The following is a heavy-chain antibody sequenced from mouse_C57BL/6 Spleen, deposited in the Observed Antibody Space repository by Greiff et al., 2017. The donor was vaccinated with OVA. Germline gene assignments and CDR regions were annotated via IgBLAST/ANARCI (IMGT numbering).Heavy chain of an antibody. J-gene: IGHJ4*01. Sequence: VQLKQSGPELVKPGASVKISCKASGYSFTDYNMNWVKQSNGKSLEWIGVINPNYGTTSYNQKFKGKATLTVDQSSSTAYMQLNSLTSEDSAVYYCARSGAAQATNAMDYWGQGTSVTVSS. CDR3: ARSGAAQATNAMDY. CDR2: INPNYGTT. D-gene: IGHD3-2*02. CDR1: GYSFTDYN. V-gene: IGHV1-39*01.